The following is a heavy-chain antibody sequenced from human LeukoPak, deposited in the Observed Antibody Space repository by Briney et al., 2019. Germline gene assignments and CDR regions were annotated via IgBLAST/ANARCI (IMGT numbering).Heavy chain of an antibody. CDR3: AKGNYGEKINY. D-gene: IGHD4-17*01. Sequence: GGSLRLSCAASGFTFSSYAMSWVRQAPGKGLEWVSAISGSGGSTYYADSVKGRFTISRDNSRNTLYLQMNSLRAGDTAVYYCAKGNYGEKINYWGQGTLVTVSS. V-gene: IGHV3-23*01. CDR2: ISGSGGST. J-gene: IGHJ4*02. CDR1: GFTFSSYA.